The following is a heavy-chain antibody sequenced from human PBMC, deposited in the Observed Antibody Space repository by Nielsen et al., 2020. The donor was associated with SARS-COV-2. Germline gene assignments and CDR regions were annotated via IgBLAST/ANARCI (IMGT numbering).Heavy chain of an antibody. CDR3: AVQGYCTNGVCSHYYGMDV. J-gene: IGHJ6*02. D-gene: IGHD2-8*01. CDR2: INPNSGGT. V-gene: IGHV1-2*02. Sequence: ASVKVSCKASGYTFTGYYMHWVRQAPGQGLEWMGWINPNSGGTNYAQKFQGRVTMTRDTSISTAYLQWSSLKASDTAMYYCAVQGYCTNGVCSHYYGMDVWGQGTTVTVSS. CDR1: GYTFTGYY.